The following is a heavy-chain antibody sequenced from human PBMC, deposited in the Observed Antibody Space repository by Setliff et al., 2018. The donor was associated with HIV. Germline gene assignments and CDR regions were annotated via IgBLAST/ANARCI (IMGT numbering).Heavy chain of an antibody. Sequence: SETLSLTCTVSGASISSATHYWGWIRQPPGKGLAWIGSIFYSGSSHYNPSLKSRAIISVDTSKNQFSLRLSSVTAADTAVYYCARLHPGGYDPYYYNYYMDVWGRGTTGTVSS. CDR1: GASISSATHY. CDR2: IFYSGSS. D-gene: IGHD5-12*01. J-gene: IGHJ6*03. V-gene: IGHV4-39*01. CDR3: ARLHPGGYDPYYYNYYMDV.